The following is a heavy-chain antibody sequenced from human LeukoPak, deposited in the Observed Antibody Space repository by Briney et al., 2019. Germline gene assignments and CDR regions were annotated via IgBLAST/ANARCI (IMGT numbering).Heavy chain of an antibody. J-gene: IGHJ3*02. D-gene: IGHD4-23*01. CDR3: AKDIFSTIRWSSGGAFDI. Sequence: AGGSLRLSCAASGFTFDDYAMHWVRQAPGKGLEWVSGISWNSGSIGYADSVKGRFTISRDNAKNSLYLQMNSLRAEDTALYYCAKDIFSTIRWSSGGAFDIWGQGTMVTVSS. V-gene: IGHV3-9*01. CDR2: ISWNSGSI. CDR1: GFTFDDYA.